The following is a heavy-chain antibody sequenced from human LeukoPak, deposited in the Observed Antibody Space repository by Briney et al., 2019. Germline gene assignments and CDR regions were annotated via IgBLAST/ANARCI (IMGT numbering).Heavy chain of an antibody. CDR3: ARRTAMGFGELLAYFDY. CDR1: GGSISSHY. V-gene: IGHV4-59*11. CDR2: IYYSRST. Sequence: SETLSLTCTVSGGSISSHYWSWIRQPPGKGLEWIGYIYYSRSTNYNPSLKSRVTISVDTSKNQFSLKLSSVTAADTAVYYCARRTAMGFGELLAYFDYWGQGTLVTVSS. D-gene: IGHD3-10*01. J-gene: IGHJ4*02.